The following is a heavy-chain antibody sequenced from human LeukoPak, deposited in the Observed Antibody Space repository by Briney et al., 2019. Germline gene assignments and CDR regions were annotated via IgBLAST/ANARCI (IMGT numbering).Heavy chain of an antibody. D-gene: IGHD2/OR15-2a*01. CDR3: ARDAPSIPFDY. CDR2: INTNTGNP. J-gene: IGHJ4*02. V-gene: IGHV7-4-1*02. CDR1: GYTFTSYA. Sequence: ASVKVSCKASGYTFTSYAMNWVRQAPGQGLEWMGWINTNTGNPTYAQGFTGRFVFSLDTSVSTAYLQISSLQAEDTAVFYCARDAPSIPFDYWGQGTLVTVSS.